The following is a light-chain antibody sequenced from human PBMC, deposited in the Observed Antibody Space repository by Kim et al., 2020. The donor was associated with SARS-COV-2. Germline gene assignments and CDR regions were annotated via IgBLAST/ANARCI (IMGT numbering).Light chain of an antibody. CDR3: QAWDSSTGNYV. Sequence: SYELTQPPSVSVSPGQTASITCSGDKLGDKYACWYQQKPGQSPVLVIYQDSKRPSGTPERFSGSNSGNTATLTISGTQAMDEADYYCQAWDSSTGNYVFG. V-gene: IGLV3-1*01. CDR2: QDS. J-gene: IGLJ1*01. CDR1: KLGDKY.